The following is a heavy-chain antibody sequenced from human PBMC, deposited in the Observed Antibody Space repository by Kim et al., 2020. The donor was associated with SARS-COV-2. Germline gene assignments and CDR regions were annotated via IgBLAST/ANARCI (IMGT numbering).Heavy chain of an antibody. V-gene: IGHV6-1*01. D-gene: IGHD6-19*01. CDR3: AREGIWLVRRLGGWFDP. CDR2: TYYRSKWYN. Sequence: SQTLSLTCAISGDSVSSNSAAWNWIRQSPSRGLEWLGRTYYRSKWYNDYAVSVKSLITINPDTSKNQFSLQLNSVTPEDTAVYYCAREGIWLVRRLGGWFDPWGQGTLVTVSS. CDR1: GDSVSSNSAA. J-gene: IGHJ5*02.